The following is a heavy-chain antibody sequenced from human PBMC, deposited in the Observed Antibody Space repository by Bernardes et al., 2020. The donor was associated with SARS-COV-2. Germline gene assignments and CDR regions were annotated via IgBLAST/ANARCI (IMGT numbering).Heavy chain of an antibody. CDR2: IYWDGDK. CDR1: GFSLSASGMG. Sequence: SGPTLVKPTQTLTLTCTFSGFSLSASGMGVGWIRQPPGKAPECLAVIYWDGDKRYSPSLRNRLTITKDASRNQVVLTMTNVDPLDTATYYCAHTQFFGFTSCDPWGQGILVTVSS. CDR3: AHTQFFGFTSCDP. V-gene: IGHV2-5*02. J-gene: IGHJ5*02. D-gene: IGHD3-10*01.